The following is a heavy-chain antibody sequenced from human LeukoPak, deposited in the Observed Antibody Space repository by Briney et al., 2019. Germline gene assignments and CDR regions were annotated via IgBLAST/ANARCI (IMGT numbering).Heavy chain of an antibody. CDR3: ASSSGWYSGFDS. V-gene: IGHV4-59*08. CDR2: IFYRGSA. J-gene: IGHJ4*02. CDR1: GGSISNYY. Sequence: PSETLSLTCTVSGGSISNYYWSWIRQPPGKGLVWIGYIFYRGSANSNPSLKSRVTISVDTSKSQFSLKLRSVTAADTAVYYCASSSGWYSGFDSWGQRTLVTVSS. D-gene: IGHD6-19*01.